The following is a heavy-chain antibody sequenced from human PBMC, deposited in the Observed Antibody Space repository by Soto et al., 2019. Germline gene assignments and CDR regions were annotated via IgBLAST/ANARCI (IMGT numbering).Heavy chain of an antibody. CDR1: GGSFSGYY. CDR2: INHSGRT. J-gene: IGHJ4*02. Sequence: SETLSLTCAVYGGSFSGYYWSWIRQPPGKGLEWIGEINHSGRTNYNPSLKSRVIISVDTSKNQFSLKLSSVTAADTAVYYCARTYSSSWSPFEYWGQGTLVTVSS. V-gene: IGHV4-34*01. D-gene: IGHD6-13*01. CDR3: ARTYSSSWSPFEY.